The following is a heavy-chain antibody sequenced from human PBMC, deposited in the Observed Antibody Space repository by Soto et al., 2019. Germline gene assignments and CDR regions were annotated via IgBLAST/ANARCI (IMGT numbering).Heavy chain of an antibody. Sequence: GASVKVSCKASGYTFTGYYMHWVRQAPGQGLEWMGWINPNSGGTNYAQKFQGWVTMTRDTSISTAYMELSRLRSDDTAVYYCARPKLPGYDILIGSDYWGQGTLVTVSS. CDR1: GYTFTGYY. V-gene: IGHV1-2*04. CDR3: ARPKLPGYDILIGSDY. CDR2: INPNSGGT. D-gene: IGHD3-9*01. J-gene: IGHJ4*02.